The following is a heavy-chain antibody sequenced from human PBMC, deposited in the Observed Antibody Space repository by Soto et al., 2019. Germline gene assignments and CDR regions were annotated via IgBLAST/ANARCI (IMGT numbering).Heavy chain of an antibody. D-gene: IGHD2-15*01. J-gene: IGHJ5*02. CDR3: ARAGRYGSGGSCYGSGRFDP. CDR2: IYYTGST. V-gene: IGHV4-30-4*01. Sequence: SETLSLTCTVSGGSISSGDYYWSWIRQPPGKGLEWIGYIYYTGSTYYIPSLKSRLTISVDTSKNQFSLKLSSVTAADTAVYYCARAGRYGSGGSCYGSGRFDPWGQGTLVTVSS. CDR1: GGSISSGDYY.